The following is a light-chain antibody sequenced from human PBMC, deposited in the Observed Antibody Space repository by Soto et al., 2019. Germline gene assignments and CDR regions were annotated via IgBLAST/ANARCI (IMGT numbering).Light chain of an antibody. CDR3: QEYTTWPWT. Sequence: ETLMTQSPATLSVSPGERATLSCRASQSVNNNLAWYQQKLGQAPRVLIYGASTRATGIPARFTGSGSGTEFILTLTSLQSEDSAVYYCQEYTTWPWTFGQGTKVEFK. J-gene: IGKJ1*01. V-gene: IGKV3-15*01. CDR1: QSVNNN. CDR2: GAS.